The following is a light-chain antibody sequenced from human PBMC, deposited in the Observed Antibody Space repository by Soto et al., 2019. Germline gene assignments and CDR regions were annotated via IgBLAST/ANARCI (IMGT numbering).Light chain of an antibody. CDR3: QQYGSSPYT. V-gene: IGKV3-20*01. Sequence: ENVLTQSPGTLSLSPGERATLSCRASQSISSSYLAWYQHKPGQAPRLLIYGASSRATRIPDRFSGRGSGTEFTLTISRLEPEDFAVYYCQQYGSSPYTFGQGTKLEIK. CDR2: GAS. CDR1: QSISSSY. J-gene: IGKJ2*01.